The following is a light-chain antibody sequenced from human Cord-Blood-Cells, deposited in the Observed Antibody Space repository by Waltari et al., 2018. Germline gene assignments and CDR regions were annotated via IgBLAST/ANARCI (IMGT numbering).Light chain of an antibody. Sequence: DIQLTQPPSPLSASVGDRVTITCQASQDISNYLNWNQKKPGKAPNILIYDASNLETGVPSRFSGSGSGTDFTFTISSLQPEDIATYYCQQYDNLHTFGQGTKLEIK. CDR3: QQYDNLHT. CDR2: DAS. CDR1: QDISNY. J-gene: IGKJ2*01. V-gene: IGKV1-33*01.